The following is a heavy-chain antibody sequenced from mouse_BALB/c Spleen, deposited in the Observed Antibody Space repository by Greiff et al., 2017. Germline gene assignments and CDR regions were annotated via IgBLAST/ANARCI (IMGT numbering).Heavy chain of an antibody. CDR3: ARSTTADY. CDR2: INPSTGYT. J-gene: IGHJ2*01. CDR1: GYTFTSYW. V-gene: IGHV1-7*01. D-gene: IGHD1-2*01. Sequence: QVQLKESGAELAKPGASVKMSCKASGYTFTSYWMHWVKQRPGQGLEWIGYINPSTGYTEYNQKFKDKATLTVDKSSSTAYMQLSSLTSEDSAVYYCARSTTADYWGQGTTLTVSS.